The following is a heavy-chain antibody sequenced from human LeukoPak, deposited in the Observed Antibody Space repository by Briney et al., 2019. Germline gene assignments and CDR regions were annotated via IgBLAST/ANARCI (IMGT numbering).Heavy chain of an antibody. V-gene: IGHV3-48*01. CDR2: ISSSSSTI. J-gene: IGHJ4*02. Sequence: GGSLRLSCAASGFTFSSYSMNWVRQAPGKGLEWVSYISSSSSTIYYADSVKGRFTISRDNAKNSLYLQMNSLRAEDTAVYYCAREYYDSSGYVDYWGQGTLVTVSS. CDR1: GFTFSSYS. D-gene: IGHD3-22*01. CDR3: AREYYDSSGYVDY.